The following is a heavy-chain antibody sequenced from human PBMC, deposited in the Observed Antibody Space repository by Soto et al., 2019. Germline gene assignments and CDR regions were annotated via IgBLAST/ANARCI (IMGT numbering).Heavy chain of an antibody. Sequence: PSETLSLTCAGSSGSISSSNWWSWVRQPPGKGLEWIGEIYHSGSTNYNPSLKSRVTISVDKSKNQFSLKLSSVTAADTAVYYCARKSGIAARSKYYYYYVDVWGKGTTVTFSS. J-gene: IGHJ6*03. D-gene: IGHD6-13*01. CDR2: IYHSGST. CDR3: ARKSGIAARSKYYYYYVDV. CDR1: SGSISSSNW. V-gene: IGHV4-4*02.